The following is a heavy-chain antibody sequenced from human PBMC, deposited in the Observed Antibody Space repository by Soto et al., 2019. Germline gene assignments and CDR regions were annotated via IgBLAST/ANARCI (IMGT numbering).Heavy chain of an antibody. CDR1: GASVGDSTYQ. V-gene: IGHV4-39*01. CDR3: ARLTVGDYIFSF. J-gene: IGHJ4*02. Sequence: SETLSLTCTVSGASVGDSTYQWXWVRQPPGKGLEWLGSVYYTGSASTGSTYYNPSLRGRVTISVDTSKNQVSLRLSGVTAADTALHPCARLTVGDYIFSFWGQGTQDTGSS. D-gene: IGHD4-17*01. CDR2: VYYTGSASTGST.